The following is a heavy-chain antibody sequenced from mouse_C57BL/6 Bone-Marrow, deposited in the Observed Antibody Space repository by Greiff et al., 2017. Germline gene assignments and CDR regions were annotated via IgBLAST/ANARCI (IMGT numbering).Heavy chain of an antibody. CDR1: GYAFTNYL. J-gene: IGHJ3*01. V-gene: IGHV1-54*01. D-gene: IGHD1-1*01. CDR2: INPGSGGT. Sequence: QVQLQQSGAELVRPGTSVKVSCKASGYAFTNYLIEWVKQRPGQGLEWIGVINPGSGGTNYNEKFKGKATLTADKSSSTAYMQLSSLTSEDSAVYFCARGIYDYGSSSFAYWGQGTLVTVSA. CDR3: ARGIYDYGSSSFAY.